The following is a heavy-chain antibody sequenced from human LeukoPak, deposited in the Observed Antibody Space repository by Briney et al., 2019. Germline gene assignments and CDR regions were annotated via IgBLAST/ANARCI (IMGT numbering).Heavy chain of an antibody. CDR1: GYTFTGYY. CDR3: ARVAGYQLLYSWFDP. Sequence: ASVKVSCKASGYTFTGYYMHWVRQAPGQGPEWMGWINPNSGGTNYAQKFQGRVIMTRDTSISTAYMELSRLRSDDTAVYYCARVAGYQLLYSWFDPWGQGTLVTVSS. J-gene: IGHJ5*02. D-gene: IGHD2-2*02. CDR2: INPNSGGT. V-gene: IGHV1-2*02.